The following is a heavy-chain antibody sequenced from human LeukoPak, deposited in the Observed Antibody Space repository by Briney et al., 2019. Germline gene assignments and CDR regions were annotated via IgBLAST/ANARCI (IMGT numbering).Heavy chain of an antibody. CDR2: TSHDGNA. J-gene: IGHJ4*02. CDR3: AKHGGRYFDS. V-gene: IGHV4/OR15-8*01. D-gene: IGHD4-23*01. CDR1: GGSISTNTW. Sequence: PSETLSLTCAVSGGSISTNTWWSWVRPPPGKGLEWIGQTSHDGNADYTPSLKSRVTISVDRSKNQLSLKLNSVTAADSAVYYCAKHGGRYFDSWGRGTLVTVSS.